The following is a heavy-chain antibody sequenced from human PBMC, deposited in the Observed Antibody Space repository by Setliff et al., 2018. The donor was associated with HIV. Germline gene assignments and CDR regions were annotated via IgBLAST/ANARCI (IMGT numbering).Heavy chain of an antibody. CDR1: DDSFSNYD. D-gene: IGHD2-15*01. CDR3: ARLGRAIDDGGSSLRLDF. CDR2: ISSSGTT. V-gene: IGHV4-4*09. Sequence: SETLSLTCDVSDDSFSNYDWTWIRQPPGKALQWIGYISSSGTTNYNPSLRSRVTISIETSNTRFFLWLRSVTAADTATYSCARLGRAIDDGGSSLRLDFWGQGMLVTVSS. J-gene: IGHJ4*02.